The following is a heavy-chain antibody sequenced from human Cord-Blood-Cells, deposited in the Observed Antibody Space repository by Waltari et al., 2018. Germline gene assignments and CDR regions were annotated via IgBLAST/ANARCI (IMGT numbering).Heavy chain of an antibody. D-gene: IGHD2-8*02. V-gene: IGHV4-34*01. CDR3: ASYCTGGVCYDAFYI. Sequence: QVQLQQRGAGLLKPSETLSFTCAVHGGSFIGYNWSWIRQPPGQGREGIGEITHSGSHNDNPALKSRVTISVDTSKNQISLKLSSVAAADTAVYYCASYCTGGVCYDAFYIWGQGTMVTVSS. CDR1: GGSFIGYN. J-gene: IGHJ3*02. CDR2: ITHSGSH.